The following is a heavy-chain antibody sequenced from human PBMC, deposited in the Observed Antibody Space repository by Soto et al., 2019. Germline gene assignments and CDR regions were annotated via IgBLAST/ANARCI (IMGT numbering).Heavy chain of an antibody. Sequence: AGGSLRLSCAASGFTFSSYSMNWVRQAPGKGLEWVSSIGSSSSHIYYADSLKGRFTISRDNAKNSLSLQMNSLRVDDTAVYYCARAGGSYWGMASYFYFWGQGSLVTVSS. CDR1: GFTFSSYS. J-gene: IGHJ4*02. D-gene: IGHD1-26*01. V-gene: IGHV3-21*01. CDR3: ARAGGSYWGMASYFYF. CDR2: IGSSSSHI.